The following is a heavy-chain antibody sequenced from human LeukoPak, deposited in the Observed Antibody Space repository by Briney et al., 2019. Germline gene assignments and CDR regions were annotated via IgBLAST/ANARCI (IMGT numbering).Heavy chain of an antibody. CDR3: AREGRGFDILTGDYYYMDV. CDR2: ISAYNGNT. CDR1: GYTFTSYG. D-gene: IGHD3-9*01. J-gene: IGHJ6*03. Sequence: ASVKVSCKASGYTFTSYGISWVRQAPGQGLEWMGWISAYNGNTNYAQKLQGRVTMTTDTSTSTAYMELRSLRSDDTAVYYCAREGRGFDILTGDYYYMDVWGKGTTVTVSS. V-gene: IGHV1-18*01.